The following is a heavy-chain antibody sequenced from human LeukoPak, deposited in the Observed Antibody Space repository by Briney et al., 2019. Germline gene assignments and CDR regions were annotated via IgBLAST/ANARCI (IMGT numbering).Heavy chain of an antibody. CDR1: GGSFSGYY. D-gene: IGHD3-10*01. CDR3: ARVGSYSGY. Sequence: SETLSLTCAVYGGSFSGYYWSWIRQPPGKGLEWIGEINHSGSTNYNPSLKSRVTTSVDTSKNQFSLKLGSVTAADTAVYYCARVGSYSGYWGQGTLVTVSS. J-gene: IGHJ4*02. CDR2: INHSGST. V-gene: IGHV4-34*01.